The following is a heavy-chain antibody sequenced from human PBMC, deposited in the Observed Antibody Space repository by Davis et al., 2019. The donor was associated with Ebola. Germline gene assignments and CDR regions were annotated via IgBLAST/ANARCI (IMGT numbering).Heavy chain of an antibody. J-gene: IGHJ4*02. Sequence: GESLKISCAASGFTFSSYAMHWVRQAPGKGLEWVAFIRYDGSNKYYADSVKGRFTISRDNSKNTLYLQMNSLRPEDTAVYYCARDSDDYSFDYWGQGTLVTVSS. CDR3: ARDSDDYSFDY. CDR1: GFTFSSYA. V-gene: IGHV3-30*02. CDR2: IRYDGSNK. D-gene: IGHD4-11*01.